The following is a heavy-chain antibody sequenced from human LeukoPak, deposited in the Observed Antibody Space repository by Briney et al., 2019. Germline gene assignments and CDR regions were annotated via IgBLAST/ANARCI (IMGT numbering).Heavy chain of an antibody. CDR3: ARKYSYNSGGLDH. CDR2: INPSGGSP. V-gene: IGHV1-46*01. J-gene: IGHJ4*02. CDR1: GYTFASHY. D-gene: IGHD6-19*01. Sequence: ASVKVSCKASGYTFASHYMHWVRQAPGQGLEWMGVINPSGGSPTYAQKFQGRVNMTRGTSTSTFYMELSSLRSEDTAMYYCARKYSYNSGGLDHWGQGALVTVPS.